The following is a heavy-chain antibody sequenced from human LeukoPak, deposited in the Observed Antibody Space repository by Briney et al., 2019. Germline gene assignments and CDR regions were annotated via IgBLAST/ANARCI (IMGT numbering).Heavy chain of an antibody. V-gene: IGHV3-48*03. D-gene: IGHD6-13*01. CDR2: ISSSGTTI. CDR3: AIGLFEEQQPY. J-gene: IGHJ4*02. CDR1: GFTFSSYE. Sequence: PGGSLRLSCAASGFTFSSYEMNWVRQAPGKGLEWVSHISSSGTTIYYADSVKGRFTISRDNAKNSMYLQMNSLRAEDTAVYYCAIGLFEEQQPYWGQRTLHTVSS.